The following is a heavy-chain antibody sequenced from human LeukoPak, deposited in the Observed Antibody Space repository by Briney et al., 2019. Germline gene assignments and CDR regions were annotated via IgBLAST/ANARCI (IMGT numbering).Heavy chain of an antibody. V-gene: IGHV3-7*01. CDR3: ARAFYESPYGMDV. D-gene: IGHD3-16*01. CDR1: GFTFSSYW. J-gene: IGHJ6*02. CDR2: IKQDGSEK. Sequence: GGSLRLSCAASGFTFSSYWMSWVRQAPGKGLEWVANIKQDGSEKYYVDSVKGRFTISRDNAKNSLYLQMNSLRAEDTAVYYCARAFYESPYGMDVWGQGTTVIVSS.